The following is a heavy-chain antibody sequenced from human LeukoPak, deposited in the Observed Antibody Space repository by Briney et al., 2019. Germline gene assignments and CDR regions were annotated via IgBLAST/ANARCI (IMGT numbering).Heavy chain of an antibody. D-gene: IGHD6-19*01. CDR1: GFTFSKYW. Sequence: GRSLRLSCAASGFTFSKYWMLWVRQAPGKGLESVSRINTDGTVTTYADSLKGRFTVSRDNADNTMFLQMNSVRDEDTAVYYCATKQWLAPPPDSWGQGAPLTVSS. CDR3: ATKQWLAPPPDS. V-gene: IGHV3-74*01. J-gene: IGHJ4*02. CDR2: INTDGTVT.